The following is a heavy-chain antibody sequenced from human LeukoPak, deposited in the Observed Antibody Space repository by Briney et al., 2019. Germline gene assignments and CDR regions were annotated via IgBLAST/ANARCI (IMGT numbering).Heavy chain of an antibody. Sequence: GGSLRLSCAASGFTFSSYAMHWVRQAPGKGLEWVAVIPYDGSNKYYADSVKGRFTISRDNSKNTLYLQMNSLRAEDTAVYYCARGDSSGYSIWYYYYGMDVWGQGTTVTVSS. V-gene: IGHV3-30-3*01. J-gene: IGHJ6*02. D-gene: IGHD3-22*01. CDR2: IPYDGSNK. CDR1: GFTFSSYA. CDR3: ARGDSSGYSIWYYYYGMDV.